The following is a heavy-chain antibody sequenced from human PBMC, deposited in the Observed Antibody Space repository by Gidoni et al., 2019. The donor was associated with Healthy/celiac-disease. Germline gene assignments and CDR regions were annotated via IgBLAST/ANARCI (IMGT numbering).Heavy chain of an antibody. CDR1: GFTFSSYA. CDR2: ISYDGSNK. J-gene: IGHJ6*02. Sequence: QVQLVESGGGVVQPGRSVRLSCAASGFTFSSYAMHWVRQAPGKGLEWVAVISYDGSNKYYADSVKGRFTISRDNSKNTLYLQMNSLRAEDTAVYYCARDRSVYYYYGMDVWGQGTTVTVSS. CDR3: ARDRSVYYYYGMDV. V-gene: IGHV3-30-3*01.